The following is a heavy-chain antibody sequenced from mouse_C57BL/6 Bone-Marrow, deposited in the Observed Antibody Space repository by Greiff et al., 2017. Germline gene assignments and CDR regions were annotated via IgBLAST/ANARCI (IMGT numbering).Heavy chain of an antibody. V-gene: IGHV14-4*01. CDR3: TNGVYYDYDERVYYYAMDY. CDR1: GFNIKDDY. Sequence: EVQLQESGAELVRPGASVKLSCTASGFNIKDDYMHWVKQRPEQGLEWIGWIDPENGDTEYASKFQGKATITADTSSNTAYLQLSSLTSEDTAVYYCTNGVYYDYDERVYYYAMDYWGQGTSVTVSS. J-gene: IGHJ4*01. CDR2: IDPENGDT. D-gene: IGHD2-4*01.